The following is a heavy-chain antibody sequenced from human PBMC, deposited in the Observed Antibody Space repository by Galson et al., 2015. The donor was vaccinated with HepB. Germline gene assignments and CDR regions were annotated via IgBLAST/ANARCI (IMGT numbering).Heavy chain of an antibody. Sequence: SLRLSCAASGFTFSSYWMSWVRQAPGKGLEWVANIKQDGSEKYYVDSVKGRFTISRDNAKNSLYLQMNSLRAEDTAVYYCARDLKWLVYNWFDPWGQGTLVTVSS. J-gene: IGHJ5*02. D-gene: IGHD6-19*01. CDR2: IKQDGSEK. CDR3: ARDLKWLVYNWFDP. CDR1: GFTFSSYW. V-gene: IGHV3-7*03.